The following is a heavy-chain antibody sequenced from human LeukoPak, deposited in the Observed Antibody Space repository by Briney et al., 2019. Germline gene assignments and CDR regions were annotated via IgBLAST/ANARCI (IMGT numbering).Heavy chain of an antibody. CDR1: GFTFDDYT. V-gene: IGHV3-43*01. CDR2: ISCDGFST. Sequence: GGSLRLSCAASGFTFDDYTMHWVRQTPGKGLEWISLISCDGFSTYYAASVKGRFTISRDNSKSSLYLEMDALTADDSALYYCAKSDVPSIEDYYFDSWGQGTLVTVSS. CDR3: AKSDVPSIEDYYFDS. J-gene: IGHJ4*02. D-gene: IGHD3-22*01.